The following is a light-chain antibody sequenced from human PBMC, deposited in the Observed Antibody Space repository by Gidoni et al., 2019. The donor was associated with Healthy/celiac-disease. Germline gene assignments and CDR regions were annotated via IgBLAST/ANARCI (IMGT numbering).Light chain of an antibody. CDR2: DAS. CDR3: QQYHNLPPLT. J-gene: IGKJ4*01. V-gene: IGKV1-33*01. Sequence: DIQMTQSPSSLSASVGDRVTITCQASQDINIYLNWYQQKPGKAPKVLIYDASNLESGVPSRFSGSGSGTDFTFTISSLQPEDIASYFCQQYHNLPPLTFGGGTKVEIK. CDR1: QDINIY.